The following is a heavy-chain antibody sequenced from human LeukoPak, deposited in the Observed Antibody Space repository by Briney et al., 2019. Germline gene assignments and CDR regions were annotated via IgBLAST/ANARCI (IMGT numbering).Heavy chain of an antibody. V-gene: IGHV4-39*07. CDR3: VRLQAVTGNFDY. CDR1: GGSISSSSYY. D-gene: IGHD1-20*01. Sequence: SETLSLTCTVSGGSISSSSYYWGWIRQPPGKGLGWIETINYSGDTYYNPSLKSRVTISVDSSKNQFSLNLSSVTAADTAVYYCVRLQAVTGNFDYWGQGALVTVSS. CDR2: INYSGDT. J-gene: IGHJ4*02.